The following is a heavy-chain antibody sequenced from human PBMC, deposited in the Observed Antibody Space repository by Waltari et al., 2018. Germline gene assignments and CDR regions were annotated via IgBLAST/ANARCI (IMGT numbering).Heavy chain of an antibody. CDR1: GFTFNTYT. Sequence: EVQLVESGGGLVKPGGSLRLSCAASGFTFNTYTMNWVRQAPGKVLEWISFISSTSSYIYYADSLKGRFTISRDYAMNALYLQISSLRAEDTAVYYCARDRISYSYYYYYSLDVWGQGTTVTVSS. CDR2: ISSTSSYI. D-gene: IGHD3-16*01. J-gene: IGHJ6*02. V-gene: IGHV3-21*01. CDR3: ARDRISYSYYYYYSLDV.